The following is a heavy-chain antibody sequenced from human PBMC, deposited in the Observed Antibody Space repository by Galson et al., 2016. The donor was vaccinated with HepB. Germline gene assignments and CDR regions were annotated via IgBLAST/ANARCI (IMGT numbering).Heavy chain of an antibody. J-gene: IGHJ5*02. D-gene: IGHD5-24*01. CDR3: GRTRDVYTVRVDQ. V-gene: IGHV5-51*01. CDR1: GYNFSPYW. Sequence: QSGAEVTKPGESLKISCKASGYNFSPYWIVWVRQMPGKGLEWMGLMYPGDSDARYNPSFQGQVIISAGKATSTGYLQWSSLKASDTAMYYCGRTRDVYTVRVDQWGQGTLITVSS. CDR2: MYPGDSDA.